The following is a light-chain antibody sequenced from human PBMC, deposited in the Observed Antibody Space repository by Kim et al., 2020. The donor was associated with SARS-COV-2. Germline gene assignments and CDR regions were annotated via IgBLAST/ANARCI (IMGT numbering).Light chain of an antibody. V-gene: IGLV10-54*01. CDR2: TTD. J-gene: IGLJ3*02. CDR1: NNNIGNHG. CDR3: SAWDSSLNAWV. Sequence: RQTATLTGTGNNNNIGNHGASWLQQHQGRPPTLLSYTTDRRPSAISERFSASRSGNTASLTITGLQPEDEADYYCSAWDSSLNAWVFGGGTQLTVL.